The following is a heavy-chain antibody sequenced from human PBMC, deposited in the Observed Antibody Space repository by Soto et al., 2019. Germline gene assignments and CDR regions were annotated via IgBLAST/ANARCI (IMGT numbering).Heavy chain of an antibody. CDR3: ARENYGAQAAPLDY. J-gene: IGHJ4*02. Sequence: QVQLVQSGAEVKKPGASVKVSCKASGYTFTGYYMHWVRQAPGQGLEWMGWINPNSGGINYAQKFQGWVTMTRDTSISTAYMELSRLRSDDTAVYYCARENYGAQAAPLDYWGQGTLVTVSS. V-gene: IGHV1-2*04. D-gene: IGHD1-7*01. CDR1: GYTFTGYY. CDR2: INPNSGGI.